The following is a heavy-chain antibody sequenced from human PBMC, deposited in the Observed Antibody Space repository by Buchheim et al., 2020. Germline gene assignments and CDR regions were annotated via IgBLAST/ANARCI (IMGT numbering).Heavy chain of an antibody. CDR1: GGSISSYY. J-gene: IGHJ4*02. D-gene: IGHD3-22*01. V-gene: IGHV4-59*01. CDR3: ARVPGYYDSSGYYSTEYYFDY. CDR2: IYYSGST. Sequence: QVRLQASGPGLVKPSGTLSLTCTVSGGSISSYYWSWIRQPPGKGLEWIGYIYYSGSTNYNPSLKSRVTISVDTSKNQFSLKLSSVTAADTAVYYCARVPGYYDSSGYYSTEYYFDYWGQGTL.